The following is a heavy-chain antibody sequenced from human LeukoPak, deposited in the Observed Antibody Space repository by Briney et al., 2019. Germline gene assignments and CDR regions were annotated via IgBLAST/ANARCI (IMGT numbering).Heavy chain of an antibody. J-gene: IGHJ5*02. D-gene: IGHD2-21*02. Sequence: GSSVKVSCKASGGTFSSYAISWVRQAPGQGLEWMGGILPIFGTANYAQKFQGRVTITADASTSTAYMELSSLRSEDTAVYYCAYCGGDCYSDIWFDPWGQGTLVTVSS. V-gene: IGHV1-69*01. CDR3: AYCGGDCYSDIWFDP. CDR2: ILPIFGTA. CDR1: GGTFSSYA.